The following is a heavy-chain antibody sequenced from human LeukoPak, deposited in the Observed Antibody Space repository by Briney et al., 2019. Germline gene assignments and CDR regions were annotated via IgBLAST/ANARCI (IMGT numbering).Heavy chain of an antibody. CDR3: ARDTYYYDSSGYYYHGGFDY. Sequence: GGSLRLSCAASGFTFSSYEMNWVRQAPGKGLEWVSYISSSGSTIYYADSVKGRFTISRDNAKNSLYLQMNSLRAEDTAVYYCARDTYYYDSSGYYYHGGFDYWGQGTLVTVSS. V-gene: IGHV3-48*03. CDR1: GFTFSSYE. D-gene: IGHD3-22*01. J-gene: IGHJ4*02. CDR2: ISSSGSTI.